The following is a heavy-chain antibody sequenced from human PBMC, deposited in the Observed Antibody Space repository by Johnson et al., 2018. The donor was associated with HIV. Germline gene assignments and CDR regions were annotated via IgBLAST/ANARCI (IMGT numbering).Heavy chain of an antibody. D-gene: IGHD6-6*01. CDR3: ARRGYSSSGGAFDI. J-gene: IGHJ3*02. CDR1: GFTFRTYA. CDR2: ISYDGSNK. V-gene: IGHV3-30-3*01. Sequence: QVQLVESGGGVVQPGRSLRLSCAASGFTFRTYAMHWVRQAPGKGLEWVAVISYDGSNKYYADYVKGRFTISRDNSKNTLYLQMNSLRAEDTAVYYCARRGYSSSGGAFDIWGQGTMVTVSS.